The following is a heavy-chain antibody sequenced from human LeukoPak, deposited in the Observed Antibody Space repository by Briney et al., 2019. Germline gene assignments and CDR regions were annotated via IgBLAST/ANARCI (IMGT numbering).Heavy chain of an antibody. CDR2: ISSSSSTI. D-gene: IGHD3-22*01. J-gene: IGHJ5*02. CDR1: GFTFSSYS. CDR3: ARAATYYYDSSGLP. V-gene: IGHV3-48*01. Sequence: PGGSLRLSCAASGFTFSSYSMNWVRQAPGKGLEWVSYISSSSSTIYYADSVKGRFTISRDNAKNSLYLQMNSLRAEDTAVYYCARAATYYYDSSGLPWGQGTLVTVSS.